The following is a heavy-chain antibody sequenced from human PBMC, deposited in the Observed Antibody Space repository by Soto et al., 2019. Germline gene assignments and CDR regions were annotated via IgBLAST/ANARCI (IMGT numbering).Heavy chain of an antibody. Sequence: QVQLVESGGGVVQPGRSLRLSCAASGFTFSSYGMHWVRQAPGKGLEWVAVISYDGSNKYYADSVKGRFTISRDNSKNTLYLQMISLRAEDTAVYYCAKDRYDSSGNWFDPWGQGTLVTVSS. CDR2: ISYDGSNK. D-gene: IGHD3-22*01. CDR1: GFTFSSYG. V-gene: IGHV3-30*18. CDR3: AKDRYDSSGNWFDP. J-gene: IGHJ5*02.